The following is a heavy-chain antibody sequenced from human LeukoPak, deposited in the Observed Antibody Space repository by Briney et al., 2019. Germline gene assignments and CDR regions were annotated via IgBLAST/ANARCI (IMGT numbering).Heavy chain of an antibody. CDR1: GGSVSSGNYY. V-gene: IGHV4-61*01. CDR2: IYYSGST. CDR3: ARYGDYTNYYYYGMDV. Sequence: PSETLSLTCTVSGGSVSSGNYYWSWIRQPPGKGLEWIGYIYYSGSTNYNPSLKSRVTISVDTSKNQFSLKLSSVTAADTAVYYCARYGDYTNYYYYGMDVWGQGTTVTVSS. D-gene: IGHD4-17*01. J-gene: IGHJ6*02.